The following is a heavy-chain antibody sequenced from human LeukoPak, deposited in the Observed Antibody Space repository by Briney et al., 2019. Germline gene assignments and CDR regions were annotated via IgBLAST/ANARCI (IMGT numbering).Heavy chain of an antibody. V-gene: IGHV3-33*01. J-gene: IGHJ6*02. CDR3: ARANYGSGSNYYYGMDV. Sequence: GGSLRLSCAASGFTFSTYGMHWVRQAPGKGLEWVAVIWYDGSNKYYADSVKGRFTISRDNSKSTLYLQMNSLRAEDTAVYYCARANYGSGSNYYYGMDVWGQGTTVTVSS. CDR2: IWYDGSNK. CDR1: GFTFSTYG. D-gene: IGHD3-10*01.